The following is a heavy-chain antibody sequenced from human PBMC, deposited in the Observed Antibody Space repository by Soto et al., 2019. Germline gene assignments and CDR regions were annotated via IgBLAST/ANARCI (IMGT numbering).Heavy chain of an antibody. V-gene: IGHV3-9*01. Sequence: GGSLRLSCAASGFTFDDYAMHWVRQAPGKGLEWVSGISWNSGSIGYADSVKGRFTISRDNAKNSLYLQMNSLRAEDTALYYCAKAKTYYDILTGPSGFDYWGQGTLVTVPQ. CDR3: AKAKTYYDILTGPSGFDY. J-gene: IGHJ4*02. D-gene: IGHD3-9*01. CDR1: GFTFDDYA. CDR2: ISWNSGSI.